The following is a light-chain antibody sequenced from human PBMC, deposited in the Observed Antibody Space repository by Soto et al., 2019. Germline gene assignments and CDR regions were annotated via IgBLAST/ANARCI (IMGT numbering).Light chain of an antibody. J-gene: IGKJ1*01. V-gene: IGKV1-39*01. Sequence: DIQMTQSPSSLSASVGDRVTITCRASQSISSYLNWYQQKPGKAPKFLIYAASSLQSGVPSRFTGSGSGTDCTLIISSLQPEDFAPYYFQQSFTTPQTFGQGTKVEIK. CDR3: QQSFTTPQT. CDR2: AAS. CDR1: QSISSY.